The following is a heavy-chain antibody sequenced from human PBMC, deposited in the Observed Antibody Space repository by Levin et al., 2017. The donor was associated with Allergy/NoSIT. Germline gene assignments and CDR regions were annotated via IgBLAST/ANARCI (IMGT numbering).Heavy chain of an antibody. Sequence: AASVKVSCATSGFTFSGYHMNWVRQATGKGLEWVSSISSSRTYIYYADSVKGRFTIPRDNNNNSLYLQMDSLRVEDTAVYYCARDRWVISSPSFNSWGQGTLVTVSS. D-gene: IGHD2/OR15-2a*01. CDR1: GFTFSGYH. CDR3: ARDRWVISSPSFNS. J-gene: IGHJ4*02. V-gene: IGHV3-21*01. CDR2: ISSSRTYI.